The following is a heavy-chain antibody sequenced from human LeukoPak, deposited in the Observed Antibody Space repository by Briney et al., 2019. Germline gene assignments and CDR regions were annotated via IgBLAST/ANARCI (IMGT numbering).Heavy chain of an antibody. J-gene: IGHJ5*02. V-gene: IGHV3-7*01. CDR2: IKQDGSEK. CDR3: ARVLTYYDFWSGYYSGCWFDP. CDR1: GFTFSSYW. Sequence: SGGSLRLSCAASGFTFSSYWMSWVRQAPGKGLEWVANIKQDGSEKYYVDSVKGRFTISRDNAKNSLYLQMNSLRAEDTAVYYCARVLTYYDFWSGYYSGCWFDPWGQGTLVTVSS. D-gene: IGHD3-3*01.